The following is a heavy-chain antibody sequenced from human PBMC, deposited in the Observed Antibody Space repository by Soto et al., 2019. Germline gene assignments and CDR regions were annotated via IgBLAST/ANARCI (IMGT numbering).Heavy chain of an antibody. V-gene: IGHV4-59*11. Sequence: SETLSLTCTISGASISSLYWSWVRQPPGKGLEWIGYIHYSGSTNYNPSLKSRVTILVDTSKNQFSLKLSSVTAADTAVYYCARASNGGYDNRFDPWGQGTLVTVSS. D-gene: IGHD5-12*01. J-gene: IGHJ5*02. CDR2: IHYSGST. CDR3: ARASNGGYDNRFDP. CDR1: GASISSLY.